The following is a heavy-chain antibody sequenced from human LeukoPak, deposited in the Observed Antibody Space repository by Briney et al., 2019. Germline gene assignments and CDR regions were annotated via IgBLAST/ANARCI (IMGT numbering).Heavy chain of an antibody. Sequence: PGGSLRLSCAASGYSFSSHGMHWVRQAPGKGLEWVAVIWYDGSNKYYADSVKGRFTISRDNSKNTLYLQMNSLRAEDTAVYYCARGVDTAMVSAFDIWGQGTMVTVSS. CDR1: GYSFSSHG. V-gene: IGHV3-33*01. CDR2: IWYDGSNK. J-gene: IGHJ3*02. CDR3: ARGVDTAMVSAFDI. D-gene: IGHD5-18*01.